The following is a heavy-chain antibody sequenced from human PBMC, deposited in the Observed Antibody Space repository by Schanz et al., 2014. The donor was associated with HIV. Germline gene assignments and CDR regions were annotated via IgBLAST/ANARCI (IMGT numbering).Heavy chain of an antibody. D-gene: IGHD2-15*01. CDR3: ARGGIWEWDQPDFDY. CDR2: MWYDESHK. CDR1: GFTFSTYA. J-gene: IGHJ4*02. V-gene: IGHV3-33*08. Sequence: VQLLESGGGLVQPGGSLRLSCAASGFTFSTYAMNWVRQAPGEGLEWVAAMWYDESHKGYADSVKGRFTISRDNSKNTLYLQMNSLRAEDTAVYYCARGGIWEWDQPDFDYWGQGTLVTVSS.